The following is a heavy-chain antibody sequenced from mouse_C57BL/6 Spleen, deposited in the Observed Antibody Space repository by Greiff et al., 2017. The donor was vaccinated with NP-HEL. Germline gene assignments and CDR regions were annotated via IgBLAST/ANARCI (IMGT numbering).Heavy chain of an antibody. CDR2: ISDGGSYT. J-gene: IGHJ2*01. CDR3: ARDHTRGPLDY. V-gene: IGHV5-4*01. Sequence: EVQGVESGGGLVKPGGSLKLSCAASGFTFSSYAMSWVRQTPEKRLEWVATISDGGSYTYYPDNVKGRFTISRDNAKNNLYLQMSHLKSEDTAMYYCARDHTRGPLDYWGQGTTLTVSS. CDR1: GFTFSSYA.